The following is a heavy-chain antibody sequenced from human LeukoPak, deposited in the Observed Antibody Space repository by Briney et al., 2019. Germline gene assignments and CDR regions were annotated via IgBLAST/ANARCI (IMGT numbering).Heavy chain of an antibody. CDR1: GYSSSCYW. CDR2: IDPSDSYT. Sequence: KPGESLMICCMASGYSSSCYWISWVRQMPGKGLEWMGRIDPSDSYTNYSPSFQGHVTISADKSISTAYLQWSSLKASDTAMYYCARLPPGTSYLDYWGGGGIVAVSS. D-gene: IGHD1-26*01. CDR3: ARLPPGTSYLDY. V-gene: IGHV5-10-1*01. J-gene: IGHJ4*03.